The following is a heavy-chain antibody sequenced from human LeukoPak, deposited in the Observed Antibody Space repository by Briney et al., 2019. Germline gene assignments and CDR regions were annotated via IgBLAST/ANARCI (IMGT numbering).Heavy chain of an antibody. D-gene: IGHD6-13*01. CDR1: GGSISSYY. J-gene: IGHJ5*02. Sequence: SETLSLTCTVSGGSISSYYWSWIRQPPGKGLEWIGYIYYSGSTNYNPSPKSRVTISVDTSKNQFSLKLSSVTAADTAVYYCARLAAAGTRWFDPWGQGTLVTVSS. CDR3: ARLAAAGTRWFDP. CDR2: IYYSGST. V-gene: IGHV4-59*01.